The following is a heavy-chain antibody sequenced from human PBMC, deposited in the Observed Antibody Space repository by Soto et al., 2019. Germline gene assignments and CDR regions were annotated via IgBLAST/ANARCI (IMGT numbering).Heavy chain of an antibody. CDR2: IYYSGST. Sequence: PLETLSLTCTVSGGSISSGDYYWSWIRQPPGKGLEWIGYIYYSGSTYYNPSLKSRVTISVDTSKNQFSLKLSSVTAADTAVYYCARHEYYGSGSLWPHYYYYYGMDVWGQGTTVTVSS. V-gene: IGHV4-30-4*01. J-gene: IGHJ6*02. CDR3: ARHEYYGSGSLWPHYYYYYGMDV. CDR1: GGSISSGDYY. D-gene: IGHD3-10*01.